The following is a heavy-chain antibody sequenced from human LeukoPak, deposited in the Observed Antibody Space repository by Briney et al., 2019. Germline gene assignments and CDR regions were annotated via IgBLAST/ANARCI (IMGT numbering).Heavy chain of an antibody. CDR3: ASSLRYVIVVVISEAFDI. V-gene: IGHV4-39*01. CDR1: GGSISSSSYY. J-gene: IGHJ3*02. CDR2: IYYSGST. Sequence: SETLSLTCTVSGGSISSSSYYWGWIRQPPGKGLEWIGSIYYSGSTYYNPSLKSRVTISVDTSKNRFSLKLSSVTAADTAVYYCASSLRYVIVVVISEAFDIWGQGTMVTVSS. D-gene: IGHD3-22*01.